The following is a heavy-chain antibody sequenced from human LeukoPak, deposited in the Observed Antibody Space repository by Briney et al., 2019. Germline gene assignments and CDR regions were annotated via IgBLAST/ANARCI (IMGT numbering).Heavy chain of an antibody. D-gene: IGHD1-1*01. J-gene: IGHJ4*02. Sequence: GGSLRLSCAPSGFTFSSYGTHWVREAPGKGLEWVAFISSDGNKKEYADSVKGRFTLSRDNSKNTLFLQMNRLSAEDAAVYYCAKPIPSDDGVIGYWGQGTLVTVSS. CDR3: AKPIPSDDGVIGY. V-gene: IGHV3-30*18. CDR2: ISSDGNKK. CDR1: GFTFSSYG.